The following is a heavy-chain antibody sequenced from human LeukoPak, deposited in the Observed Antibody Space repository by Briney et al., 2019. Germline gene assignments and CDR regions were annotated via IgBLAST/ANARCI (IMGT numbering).Heavy chain of an antibody. CDR1: GFTFSSYG. J-gene: IGHJ4*02. V-gene: IGHV3-30*02. CDR3: TTRDRGSYVYFDY. Sequence: GGSLRLSCAASGFTFSSYGMHWVRQAPGKGLEWVAFIRYDGSNKYYADSVKGRFTISRDNSKNTLYPQMNSLKTEDTAVYYCTTRDRGSYVYFDYWGQGTLVTVSS. D-gene: IGHD1-26*01. CDR2: IRYDGSNK.